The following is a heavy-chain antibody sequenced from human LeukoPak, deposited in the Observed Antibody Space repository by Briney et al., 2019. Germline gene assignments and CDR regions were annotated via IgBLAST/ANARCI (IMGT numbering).Heavy chain of an antibody. CDR2: IYYHENT. Sequence: PSETLSLTCTVSGGSISSSSDYWGWIRQAPGKGLEWIGSIYYHENTYYNSSLKSRVTISVDTSKNQFSLKLNSVTAADTAVYFCARRAYGAAYWKHFDYWGQGILVTVSS. V-gene: IGHV4-39*01. CDR1: GGSISSSSDY. J-gene: IGHJ4*02. CDR3: ARRAYGAAYWKHFDY. D-gene: IGHD4/OR15-4a*01.